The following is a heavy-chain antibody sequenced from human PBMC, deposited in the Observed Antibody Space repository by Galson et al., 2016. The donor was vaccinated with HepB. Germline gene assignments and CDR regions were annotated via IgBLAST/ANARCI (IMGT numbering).Heavy chain of an antibody. Sequence: SLRLSCAASGFTFSSYWMHWVRQAPGKGLVWVSRLSPDGGSPIYADSVKGRFTISRDNAKNTLYLQMNSLRAEDTAMYYCARTRTLPASAGMDVWGQGTTVTVSS. V-gene: IGHV3-74*01. J-gene: IGHJ6*02. D-gene: IGHD2-2*01. CDR1: GFTFSSYW. CDR3: ARTRTLPASAGMDV. CDR2: LSPDGGSP.